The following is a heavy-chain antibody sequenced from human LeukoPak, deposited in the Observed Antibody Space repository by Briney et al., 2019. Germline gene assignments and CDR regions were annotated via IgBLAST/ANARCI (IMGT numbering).Heavy chain of an antibody. CDR1: GFTYSSYT. CDR2: ISSSSSYI. J-gene: IGHJ6*02. V-gene: IGHV3-21*01. Sequence: PGGSLRLSCAASGFTYSSYTMNWVRQAPGKGLEWVSSISSSSSYIYYADSVKGRFTISRDNAKNSLYLQMNSLRAEDTAVYYCARIEGGEGSSWYFGYYYYGMDVWGQGTTVTVSS. D-gene: IGHD6-13*01. CDR3: ARIEGGEGSSWYFGYYYYGMDV.